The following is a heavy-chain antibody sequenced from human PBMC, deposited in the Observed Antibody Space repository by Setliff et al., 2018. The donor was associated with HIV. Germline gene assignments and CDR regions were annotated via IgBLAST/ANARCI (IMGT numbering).Heavy chain of an antibody. Sequence: SETLSLTCTVSGGSISSYYWSWIRQPPGKGQEWIGYIHYSGSSYYNPSLRSRVTISVDTSKNQFSLKLGSVTAADTAVYFCARVTWIQLWLGWFDPWGQGTLVTVSS. V-gene: IGHV4-59*12. J-gene: IGHJ5*02. CDR1: GGSISSYY. CDR2: IHYSGSS. CDR3: ARVTWIQLWLGWFDP. D-gene: IGHD5-18*01.